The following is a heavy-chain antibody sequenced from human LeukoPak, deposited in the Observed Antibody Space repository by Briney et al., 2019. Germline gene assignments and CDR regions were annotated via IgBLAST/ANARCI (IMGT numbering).Heavy chain of an antibody. CDR1: GFTFSNYW. J-gene: IGHJ3*02. CDR2: IKQDGGEE. V-gene: IGHV3-7*01. D-gene: IGHD2-15*01. Sequence: PGGSLRLSCAASGFTFSNYWINWVRQAPGKGLEWVANIKQDGGEEYYVGSVKGRFTISRDSAKNSLHLQMNSLRAEDTAVYYYARGGSRFCSSCYSDAFDIWGQGRMVTVSS. CDR3: ARGGSRFCSSCYSDAFDI.